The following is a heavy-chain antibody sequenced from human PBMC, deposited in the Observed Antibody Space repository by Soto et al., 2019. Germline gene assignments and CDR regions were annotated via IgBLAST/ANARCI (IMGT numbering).Heavy chain of an antibody. CDR1: GGSISSGGYY. J-gene: IGHJ4*02. V-gene: IGHV4-31*03. D-gene: IGHD4-17*01. CDR3: ARIWGYGGNSRFDY. CDR2: ICYSGST. Sequence: QVQLQESVPGLVKPSQTLSLTCSVSGGSISSGGYYWSWIRQHPGKGLDLIGYICYSGSTYYNPSLKSRVSISLDTSKNQFFLKLNSVTAADTAVYYCARIWGYGGNSRFDYWGQGTLVIDSS.